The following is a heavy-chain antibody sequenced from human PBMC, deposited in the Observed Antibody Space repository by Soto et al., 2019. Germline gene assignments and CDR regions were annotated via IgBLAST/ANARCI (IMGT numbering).Heavy chain of an antibody. CDR1: GYTFTSYG. J-gene: IGHJ3*02. D-gene: IGHD2-2*01. Sequence: ASVKVSCKASGYTFTSYGISWVRQAPGQGLEWMGWISAYNGNTNYAQKLQGRVTMTTDTSTSTAYMELRSLRSDDTAVYYCARKCPWGSTSCEDAFDIWGQGTMVTVSS. CDR3: ARKCPWGSTSCEDAFDI. CDR2: ISAYNGNT. V-gene: IGHV1-18*01.